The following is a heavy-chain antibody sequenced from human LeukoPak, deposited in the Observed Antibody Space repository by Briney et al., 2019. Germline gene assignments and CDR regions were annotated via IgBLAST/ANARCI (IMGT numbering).Heavy chain of an antibody. D-gene: IGHD5-18*01. CDR3: ARGGYSYGSLFAFDI. Sequence: PSETLSLTCTVSGGSISGYYWNWIRQPPGKGLEYIGYISYTGSTNYNPSLKSRVTISVDTSKNQFSLKLSSVTAADTAVYYCARGGYSYGSLFAFDIWGQGTMVTVSS. CDR2: ISYTGST. CDR1: GGSISGYY. V-gene: IGHV4-59*01. J-gene: IGHJ3*02.